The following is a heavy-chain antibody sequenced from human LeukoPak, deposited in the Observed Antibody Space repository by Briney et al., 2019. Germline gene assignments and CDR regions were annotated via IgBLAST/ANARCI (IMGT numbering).Heavy chain of an antibody. CDR1: GFTFSSYG. D-gene: IGHD6-19*01. CDR2: IWYDGSNK. V-gene: IGHV3-33*01. CDR3: AREGIAVAGPSKRPFDY. Sequence: GGSLRLSCAASGFTFSSYGMRWVRQAPGKGLEWVAVIWYDGSNKYYADSVKGRFTISRDNSKSTLYLQMNSLRAEDTAVYYCAREGIAVAGPSKRPFDYWGQGTLVTVSS. J-gene: IGHJ4*02.